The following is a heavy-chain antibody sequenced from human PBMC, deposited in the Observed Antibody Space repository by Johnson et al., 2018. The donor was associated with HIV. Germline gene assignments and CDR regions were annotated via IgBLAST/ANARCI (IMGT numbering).Heavy chain of an antibody. D-gene: IGHD3-22*01. CDR1: RFTFDDYG. V-gene: IGHV3-20*04. Sequence: MLLVESGGGVVRPGGSLRLSCAASRFTFDDYGMNWVRQAPGKGLEWVSGIKWNGGSTGYADSVKGRFTISRDNAKNSLYLQMNSLRAEDTALYYCARSVGYYDSSGYYYVDAFDIWGQGTMVTVSS. CDR2: IKWNGGST. J-gene: IGHJ3*02. CDR3: ARSVGYYDSSGYYYVDAFDI.